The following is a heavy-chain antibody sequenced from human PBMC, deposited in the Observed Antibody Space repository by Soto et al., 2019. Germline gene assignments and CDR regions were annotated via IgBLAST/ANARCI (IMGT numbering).Heavy chain of an antibody. Sequence: QVQLVQSGTEVKKPGSSVKVSCKASGDTFSFYTINWVRQAPGLGLEWVGRINPIVSMSNYEQKFQGRVSIPEDKSTSTADLGLGSLRSDDKAMYFSAESDGSGYRAFDYCGQGAMVIVSS. D-gene: IGHD3-10*01. CDR1: GDTFSFYT. V-gene: IGHV1-69*02. CDR3: AESDGSGYRAFDY. J-gene: IGHJ4*02. CDR2: INPIVSMS.